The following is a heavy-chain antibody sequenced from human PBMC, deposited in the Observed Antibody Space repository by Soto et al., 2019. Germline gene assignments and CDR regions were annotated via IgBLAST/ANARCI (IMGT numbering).Heavy chain of an antibody. CDR1: GFTFISYA. D-gene: IGHD2-8*01. Sequence: PGGSLRLSCAASGFTFISYAMSWVLQAPWKGLEWVSAISGSGGSTYYADSVKGRFTISRDNSDNSLYLHMNNLRAEDSGRYFCAKEMFAAAYAATSPFDLWGQGTLVTVSS. CDR2: ISGSGGST. V-gene: IGHV3-23*01. CDR3: AKEMFAAAYAATSPFDL. J-gene: IGHJ4*02.